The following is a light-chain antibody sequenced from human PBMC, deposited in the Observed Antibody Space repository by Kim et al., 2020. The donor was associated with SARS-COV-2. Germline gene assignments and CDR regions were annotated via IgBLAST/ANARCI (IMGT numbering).Light chain of an antibody. CDR2: SNN. V-gene: IGLV1-44*01. CDR1: SSNIGSNN. Sequence: QSVLTQPPSASATPGQGVTISCSGSSSNIGSNNVVWYQQLPGAAPNLLIYSNNQRPSGIPDRFSGSRSGTSASLAISGLQSGDEADYYCAVWDDSLKQGVFGGGTQLTVL. CDR3: AVWDDSLKQGV. J-gene: IGLJ3*02.